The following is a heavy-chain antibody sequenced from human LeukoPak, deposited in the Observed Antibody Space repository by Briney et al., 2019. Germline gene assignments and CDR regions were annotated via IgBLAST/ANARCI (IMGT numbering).Heavy chain of an antibody. Sequence: GGCLRLSCGASGFTFTNHDMTWVRQTPGKGLECVSVISGSGVSTYYADSVKGRFTISRDNSKNTLYLQMSSLRAEDTAIYYCAKGHSDFGTGFDLWGQGTLVTVSS. J-gene: IGHJ4*02. CDR2: ISGSGVST. CDR3: AKGHSDFGTGFDL. D-gene: IGHD4-17*01. V-gene: IGHV3-23*01. CDR1: GFTFTNHD.